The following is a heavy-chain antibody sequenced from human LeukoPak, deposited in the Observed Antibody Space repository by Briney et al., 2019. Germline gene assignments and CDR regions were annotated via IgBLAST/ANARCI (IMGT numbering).Heavy chain of an antibody. D-gene: IGHD2-2*01. CDR2: INHSGST. J-gene: IGHJ5*02. V-gene: IGHV4-34*01. Sequence: SETLSLTCAVYGGSFSGYYWSWIRQPPGKGLEWIGEINHSGSTNYNPSLKSRVTISVDTSKNQFSLKLSSVTAADTAVYYCARGPPSIVVVPAATGADNWFDPWGQGTLVTVSS. CDR1: GGSFSGYY. CDR3: ARGPPSIVVVPAATGADNWFDP.